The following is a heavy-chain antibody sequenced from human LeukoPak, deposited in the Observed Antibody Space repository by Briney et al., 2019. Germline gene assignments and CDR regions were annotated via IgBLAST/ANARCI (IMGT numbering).Heavy chain of an antibody. Sequence: SETQSLTCIVSGGSISSISSNNYHWGWIRQPPGKGLEWIGSIYYSGSAYYNPSLKSRVTISVDTSKSQFSLKLSSVTAADTAVYYCAGDSSGSFDYWGQGTLVTVSS. V-gene: IGHV4-39*01. CDR1: GGSISSISSNNYH. CDR2: IYYSGSA. J-gene: IGHJ4*02. D-gene: IGHD6-19*01. CDR3: AGDSSGSFDY.